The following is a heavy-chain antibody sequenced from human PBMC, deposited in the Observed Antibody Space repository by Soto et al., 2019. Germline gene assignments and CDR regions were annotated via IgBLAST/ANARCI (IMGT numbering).Heavy chain of an antibody. CDR3: ARARDHYGSGSHYPTAFDI. CDR2: IYYSGST. V-gene: IGHV4-59*01. D-gene: IGHD3-10*01. J-gene: IGHJ3*02. CDR1: GGSISSYY. Sequence: QVQLQESGPGLVKPSETLSLTCTVSGGSISSYYWSWIRQPPGKGLEWIGYIYYSGSTNYNPSLKSRVTISVDTSKNHFSLKLSSVTAADTAVYYCARARDHYGSGSHYPTAFDIWGQGTMVTVSS.